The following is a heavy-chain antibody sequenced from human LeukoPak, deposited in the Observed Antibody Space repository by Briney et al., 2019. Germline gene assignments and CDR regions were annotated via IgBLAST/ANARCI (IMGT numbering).Heavy chain of an antibody. CDR3: ARDHQDSSGYTAFDI. D-gene: IGHD3-22*01. Sequence: PGGSLRLSCAASGFTFSNYGMNWVREAPGKGLEWVSGITGSGGSKYYADSVKGRFTISRDNSKNTLYLQMNSLRAEDTAVYYCARDHQDSSGYTAFDIWGQGTMVTVSS. J-gene: IGHJ3*02. V-gene: IGHV3-23*01. CDR1: GFTFSNYG. CDR2: ITGSGGSK.